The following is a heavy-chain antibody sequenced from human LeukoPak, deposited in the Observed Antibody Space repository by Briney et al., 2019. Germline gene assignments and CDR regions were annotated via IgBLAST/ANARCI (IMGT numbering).Heavy chain of an antibody. J-gene: IGHJ6*02. CDR2: IIPIFGTA. Sequence: ASVTVSCTASGGTFISYAISWVGPAAGQGLEWMGGIIPIFGTAHYPQKFQGRVTITAEESTSTAYMELSSLRSEDTAVYYCARVYDSSGYYYYYGMDVWGQGTTVTVSS. V-gene: IGHV1-69*13. D-gene: IGHD3-22*01. CDR1: GGTFISYA. CDR3: ARVYDSSGYYYYYGMDV.